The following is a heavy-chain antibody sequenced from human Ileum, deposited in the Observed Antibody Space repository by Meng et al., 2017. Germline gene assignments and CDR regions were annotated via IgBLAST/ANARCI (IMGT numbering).Heavy chain of an antibody. CDR3: AKGGSGTYYYWYFDL. D-gene: IGHD1-26*01. CDR1: GFTFSSYA. CDR2: MSGIGGNT. Sequence: GEVVEAGGGLVQPGGSRRRSCAASGFTFSSYALGWVRQAPGKGLEWVSAMSGIGGNTHYADSVQGRFTISRDNSKNTLYLQMNSLRAEDTAVYYCAKGGSGTYYYWYFDLWGRGTLVTVSS. J-gene: IGHJ2*01. V-gene: IGHV3-23*04.